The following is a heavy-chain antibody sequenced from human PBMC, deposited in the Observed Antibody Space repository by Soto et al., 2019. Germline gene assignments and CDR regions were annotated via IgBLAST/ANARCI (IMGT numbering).Heavy chain of an antibody. CDR2: INPSSGGT. CDR1: GYTFTGYY. Sequence: QVQLVQSGAEVKKPGASVKVSCKASGYTFTGYYMHWVRQAPGQGLEWMGWINPSSGGTNYAQKFQGWVTMTRDTSISTAYMELSRLRSDDTAVYYCARDGRFGELWRNWGQGTLVTVSS. J-gene: IGHJ4*02. V-gene: IGHV1-2*04. D-gene: IGHD3-10*01. CDR3: ARDGRFGELWRN.